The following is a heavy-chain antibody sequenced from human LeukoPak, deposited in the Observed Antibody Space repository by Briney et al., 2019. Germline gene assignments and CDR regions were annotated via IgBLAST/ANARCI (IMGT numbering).Heavy chain of an antibody. D-gene: IGHD5-12*01. J-gene: IGHJ4*02. V-gene: IGHV3-7*01. CDR3: ARDKGGYDPLYDY. Sequence: TGGSLRLSCAASGFTFSSYWMSWVRQAPGKGLEWVANIKQDGSEKYYVDSVKGRFTISRDNAKNSLYLQMNSLRAEDTAVYYCARDKGGYDPLYDYWGQGTLVTVSS. CDR2: IKQDGSEK. CDR1: GFTFSSYW.